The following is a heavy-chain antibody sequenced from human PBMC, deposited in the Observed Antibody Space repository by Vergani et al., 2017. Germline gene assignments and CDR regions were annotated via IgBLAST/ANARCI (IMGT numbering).Heavy chain of an antibody. D-gene: IGHD3-22*01. CDR2: IYPGDSDT. CDR1: GYSFTSYW. V-gene: IGHV5-51*01. J-gene: IGHJ3*02. Sequence: EVQLVLSGAEVKKPGASLKISCKGSGYSFTSYWIGWVRQMPGKGLEWMGIIYPGDSDTRYSPSFQGQVTISADKSISTAYLQWSSLKASDTAMYYCARGRITMIVDGAFDIWGEGTMVTVSS. CDR3: ARGRITMIVDGAFDI.